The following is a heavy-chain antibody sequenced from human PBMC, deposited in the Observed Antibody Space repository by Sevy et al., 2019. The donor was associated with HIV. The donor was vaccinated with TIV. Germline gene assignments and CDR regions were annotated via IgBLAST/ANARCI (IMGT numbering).Heavy chain of an antibody. V-gene: IGHV3-7*01. D-gene: IGHD3-16*01. CDR3: ERGLYNALD. CDR2: IKQDGSEK. J-gene: IGHJ4*02. Sequence: GGSLRLSCAASGFTFTTYWMTWVRQAPGKGLEGVANIKQDGSEKYYVDSVKGRFTISRDNAKNSVYLQMNSLRVEATAVYYCERGLYNALDWGQGTLVTVSS. CDR1: GFTFTTYW.